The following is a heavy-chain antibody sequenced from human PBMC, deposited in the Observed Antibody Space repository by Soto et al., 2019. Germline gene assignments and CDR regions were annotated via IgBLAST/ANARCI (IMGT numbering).Heavy chain of an antibody. CDR2: INPDGGST. Sequence: GGSLRLSYAASEFSFSSYAMHWIRQVPGKGLVWVSRINPDGGSTNYADFVKGRFTISRDYATDTVYLQMNSLRAEDTAVYYCVRGPGAYVYFGFDIWGQGTMVT. CDR3: VRGPGAYVYFGFDI. D-gene: IGHD3-9*01. V-gene: IGHV3-74*01. J-gene: IGHJ3*02. CDR1: EFSFSSYA.